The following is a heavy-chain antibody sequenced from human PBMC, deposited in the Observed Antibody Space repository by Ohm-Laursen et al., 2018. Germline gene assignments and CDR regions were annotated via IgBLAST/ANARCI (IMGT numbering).Heavy chain of an antibody. J-gene: IGHJ4*02. CDR1: GFTFSNYW. V-gene: IGHV3-7*03. CDR2: IKQDGGEK. CDR3: ASLTMSFDY. Sequence: SLRLSCAASGFTFSNYWMSWVRQTPGKGLEWVANIKQDGGEKNFADSVKGRFTISRDNAKNSLYLQMNSLRAEDTAVYYCASLTMSFDYWGQGTLVTVSS. D-gene: IGHD2-2*01.